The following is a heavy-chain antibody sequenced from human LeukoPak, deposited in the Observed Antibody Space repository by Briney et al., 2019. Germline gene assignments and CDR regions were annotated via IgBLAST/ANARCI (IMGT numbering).Heavy chain of an antibody. CDR3: ARESPETYSSSWYGNFDY. CDR1: GGSISSGGYS. V-gene: IGHV4-30-2*01. J-gene: IGHJ4*02. Sequence: PSETLSLTCAVSGGSISSGGYSWSWIRQPPGKGLEWIGYIYHSGSTYYNPSLKSRVTISVDTSKNQFSLKLSSVTAADTAVYYCARESPETYSSSWYGNFDYWGQGTLVTVSS. D-gene: IGHD6-13*01. CDR2: IYHSGST.